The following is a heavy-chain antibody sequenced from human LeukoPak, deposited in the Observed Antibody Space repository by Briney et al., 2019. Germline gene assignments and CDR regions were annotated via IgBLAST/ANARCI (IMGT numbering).Heavy chain of an antibody. J-gene: IGHJ4*02. Sequence: GGSLRLSCAASGFTFSSYSMNWVRQAPGKGLEWVSYISSSSSTIYYADSVKGRFTISRGNAKNSLYLQMNSLRAEDTAVYYCARGYSSSWFDFDYWGQGTLVTVSS. CDR1: GFTFSSYS. CDR3: ARGYSSSWFDFDY. CDR2: ISSSSSTI. D-gene: IGHD6-13*01. V-gene: IGHV3-48*01.